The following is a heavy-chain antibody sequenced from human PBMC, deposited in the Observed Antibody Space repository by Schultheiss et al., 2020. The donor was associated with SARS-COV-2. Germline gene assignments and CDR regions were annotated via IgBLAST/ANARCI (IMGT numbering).Heavy chain of an antibody. D-gene: IGHD3-10*01. Sequence: ASVKVSCKASGYTFTSYDINWVRQAPGQGLEWVGRINPNNGATHYPQKFQGRVTMTRDTSIITAYMELSRLTSDDTAVYFCAREEGDIMLRGLIKDYWGQGTLVTVSS. J-gene: IGHJ4*02. V-gene: IGHV1-2*06. CDR3: AREEGDIMLRGLIKDY. CDR2: INPNNGAT. CDR1: GYTFTSYD.